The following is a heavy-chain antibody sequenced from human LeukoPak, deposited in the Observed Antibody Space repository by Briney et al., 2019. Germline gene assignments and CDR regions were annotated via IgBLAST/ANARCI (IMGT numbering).Heavy chain of an antibody. D-gene: IGHD3-3*01. J-gene: IGHJ4*02. CDR2: IYYSGTT. V-gene: IGHV4-61*01. Sequence: SETLSLTCTVSGGSFSSGSYYWNWIRQTPGTGLEWIGYIYYSGTTNYTPSLKSRVTISVDTSKNQFSLKLSSVTAADTAVYYCASMSGYYPSYYFDYWGQGTLVTVSS. CDR3: ASMSGYYPSYYFDY. CDR1: GGSFSSGSYY.